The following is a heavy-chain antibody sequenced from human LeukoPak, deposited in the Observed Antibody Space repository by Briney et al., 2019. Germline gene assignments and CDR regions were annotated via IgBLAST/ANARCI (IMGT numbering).Heavy chain of an antibody. CDR3: AKYVKAAVVAGFDY. D-gene: IGHD6-19*01. CDR1: GFAFNFYP. V-gene: IGHV3-23*01. CDR2: VGGGGTDT. Sequence: GGSLRLSCAASGFAFNFYPMTWVRQAPGKGLEWVSTVGGGGTDTYYADSVKGRFTISRDNSKNTLFLQMNSLRAEDTALYYCAKYVKAAVVAGFDYWGQGTLVTVSS. J-gene: IGHJ4*02.